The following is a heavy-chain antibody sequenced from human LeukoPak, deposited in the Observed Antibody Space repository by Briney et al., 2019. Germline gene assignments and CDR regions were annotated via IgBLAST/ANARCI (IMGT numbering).Heavy chain of an antibody. CDR2: IYYSGST. V-gene: IGHV4-59*01. J-gene: IGHJ3*02. CDR1: GGSISSYY. CDR3: ARVPRSIVGATEAFDI. D-gene: IGHD1-26*01. Sequence: PSETLSLTCTVSGGSISSYYWSWIRQPPGKGLEWIGYIYYSGSTNYNPSLKSRVTISVDTSKNQFSLKLSSVTAADTAVYYCARVPRSIVGATEAFDIWGQGTMVTVSS.